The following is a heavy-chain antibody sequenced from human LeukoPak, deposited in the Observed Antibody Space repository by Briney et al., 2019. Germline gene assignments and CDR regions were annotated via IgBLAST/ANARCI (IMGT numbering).Heavy chain of an antibody. V-gene: IGHV1-8*03. J-gene: IGHJ3*02. CDR1: GYTFASYD. Sequence: ASVKVSCKASGYTFASYDINWVRQATGQGLEWMGWMNPNSGNTGYAQKFQGRVTITRNTSISTAYMELSSLRSEDTAVYYCARGVWNDYPAPEFFDIWGQGTMVTVSS. CDR2: MNPNSGNT. CDR3: ARGVWNDYPAPEFFDI. D-gene: IGHD1-1*01.